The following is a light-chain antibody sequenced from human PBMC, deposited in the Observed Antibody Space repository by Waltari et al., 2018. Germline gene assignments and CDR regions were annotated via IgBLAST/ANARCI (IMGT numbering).Light chain of an antibody. Sequence: SYELTQPPSVSVSPGQTASITCSGDKLGDKYACWYQQKPGQSPVLVIYQESKRPSGIPERFSGSNSGNTATLTISGTQAMDEADYYCQAWDSSTVVFGTGTKVTVL. CDR3: QAWDSSTVV. CDR2: QES. J-gene: IGLJ1*01. V-gene: IGLV3-1*01. CDR1: KLGDKY.